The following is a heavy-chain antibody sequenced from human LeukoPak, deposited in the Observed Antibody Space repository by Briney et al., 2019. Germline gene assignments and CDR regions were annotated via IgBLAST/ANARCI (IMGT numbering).Heavy chain of an antibody. CDR3: ARAVTSTEGY. J-gene: IGHJ4*02. D-gene: IGHD4-17*01. Sequence: PGGSLRLSCAASGFTFSRYWMTCVRQAPGKGLEWVASINEDGSGKHYVDSVKGRFTISRDNAQKSVYLEMNSLRAEDTAVYYCARAVTSTEGYWGQGTLVTVSS. CDR2: INEDGSGK. CDR1: GFTFSRYW. V-gene: IGHV3-7*03.